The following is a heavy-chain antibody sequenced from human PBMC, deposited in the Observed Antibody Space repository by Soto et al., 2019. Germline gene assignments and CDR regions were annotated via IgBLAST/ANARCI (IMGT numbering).Heavy chain of an antibody. D-gene: IGHD6-6*01. Sequence: QVQLVESGGGVVQPGRSLRLSCAASGFTFSSYAMNWVRQAPGKGLAWVAVISYDGSNKYYADSVKGRFTISRDNSKNTLNLQMNSLRAEVTAVYCCARGSLSAFSSSSTNVPDYWGQGTLVTVSS. CDR3: ARGSLSAFSSSSTNVPDY. CDR2: ISYDGSNK. V-gene: IGHV3-30*04. CDR1: GFTFSSYA. J-gene: IGHJ4*02.